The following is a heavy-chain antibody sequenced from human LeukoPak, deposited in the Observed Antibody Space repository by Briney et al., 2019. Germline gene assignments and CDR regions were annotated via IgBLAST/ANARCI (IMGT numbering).Heavy chain of an antibody. Sequence: GGSLRLSCAASGFTFSSYSMSWARQAPGKGLEWVSSISSQSTYIYSADSLKGRFAISRDNAKNSLYLQMNSLRAEDTAVYYCARDPHLSGWSDYWGQGTLVTVSS. CDR2: ISSQSTYI. CDR3: ARDPHLSGWSDY. J-gene: IGHJ4*02. D-gene: IGHD6-19*01. V-gene: IGHV3-21*01. CDR1: GFTFSSYS.